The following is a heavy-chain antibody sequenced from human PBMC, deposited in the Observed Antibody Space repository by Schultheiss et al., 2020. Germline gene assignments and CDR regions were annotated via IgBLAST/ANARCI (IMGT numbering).Heavy chain of an antibody. CDR2: IIPIFGTA. V-gene: IGHV1-69*05. CDR3: ARGKRGLYGPFDY. Sequence: SVKVSCKASGGTFSSYAISWVRQAPGQGLEWMGGIIPIFGTANYAQKFQGRVTMTRNTSISTAYMELSSLRSDDTAVYYCARGKRGLYGPFDYWGQGTLVTVSS. D-gene: IGHD4-17*01. CDR1: GGTFSSYA. J-gene: IGHJ4*02.